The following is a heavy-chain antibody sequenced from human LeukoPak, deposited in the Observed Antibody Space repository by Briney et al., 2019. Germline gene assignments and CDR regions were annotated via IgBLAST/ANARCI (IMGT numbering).Heavy chain of an antibody. J-gene: IGHJ4*02. CDR2: ISSSSSYT. V-gene: IGHV3-11*05. CDR3: ARGGTAAFDY. CDR1: GFTFSDYY. D-gene: IGHD1-1*01. Sequence: GGSLRLSCAASGFTFSDYYMSWIRQAPGKGLEGVSYISSSSSYTNYADSVKGRFTISRDNAKNSLYLQKNSLRGEDTAVYYCARGGTAAFDYWGQGTLVTVSS.